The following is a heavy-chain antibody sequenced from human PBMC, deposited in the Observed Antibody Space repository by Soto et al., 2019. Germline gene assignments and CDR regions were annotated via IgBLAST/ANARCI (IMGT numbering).Heavy chain of an antibody. V-gene: IGHV3-74*01. J-gene: IGHJ4*02. Sequence: EVQLVESGGGLVQPGGSLRLSCAATGFTFSTYWMHWVRQGPGKGLVWVSRISTDGSSTTYADSVKGRFTISRDNAKKKLYVQVNSLRAEDQAVYYSERETGSTRPFDSWGQGSLITVSS. CDR2: ISTDGSST. CDR3: ERETGSTRPFDS. D-gene: IGHD2-2*01. CDR1: GFTFSTYW.